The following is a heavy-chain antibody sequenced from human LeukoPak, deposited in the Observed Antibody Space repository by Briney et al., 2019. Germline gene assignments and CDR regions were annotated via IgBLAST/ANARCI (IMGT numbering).Heavy chain of an antibody. CDR3: ARDIGSGSFDY. CDR1: GGSISSYY. CDR2: IYYSGST. J-gene: IGHJ4*02. V-gene: IGHV4-59*01. D-gene: IGHD3-10*01. Sequence: PSETLSLTCTVSGGSISSYYWSWIRQTPGKGLEWIGYIYYSGSTNYNPSLKSRVTISVDTSKNQFSLKLSSVTAADTAVYYCARDIGSGSFDYWGQGTLVTVSS.